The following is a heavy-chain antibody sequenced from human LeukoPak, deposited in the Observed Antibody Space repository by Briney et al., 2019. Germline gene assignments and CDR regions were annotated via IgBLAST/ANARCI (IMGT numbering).Heavy chain of an antibody. CDR1: GYTFTGYY. CDR3: ARGGGYCSGGSCYDQSIFDY. Sequence: ASVKVSCKASGYTFTGYYMHWVRQAPGQGLEWMGWINPNSGGTNYAQKFQGRVTMTRDTSISTAYMELSRLRSDDTAVYYCARGGGYCSGGSCYDQSIFDYWGQGTLVTVSS. J-gene: IGHJ4*02. CDR2: INPNSGGT. D-gene: IGHD2-15*01. V-gene: IGHV1-2*02.